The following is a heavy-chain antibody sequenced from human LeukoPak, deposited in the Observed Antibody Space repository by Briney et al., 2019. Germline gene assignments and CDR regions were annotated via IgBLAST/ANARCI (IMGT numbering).Heavy chain of an antibody. J-gene: IGHJ3*02. D-gene: IGHD3-3*01. CDR2: IDARSGIT. V-gene: IGHV3-48*01. CDR1: GFTFTIFG. CDR3: ARTYDFGRGPSGAAFDN. Sequence: GGSLRLSCAASGFTFTIFGLNWVRQAPGKGPEWVSYIDARSGITYYADSVQGRFTLSRDNARESVFLQMDSLRVDDTAVYYCARTYDFGRGPSGAAFDNWGPGTWVIVSS.